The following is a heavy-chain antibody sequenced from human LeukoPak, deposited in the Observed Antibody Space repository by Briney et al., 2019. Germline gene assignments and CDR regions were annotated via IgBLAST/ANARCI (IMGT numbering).Heavy chain of an antibody. CDR2: IYSDDRT. Sequence: NPGGSLRLSCAASGFTASSNYMSWVRQAPGKGLEWVSVIYSDDRTYYADSVKGQFTISRHTSKKTLYLQMNSLRAEDTAVYYCAREVMAKRRAFDIWGQGTVVTVSS. CDR3: AREVMAKRRAFDI. D-gene: IGHD2-8*01. V-gene: IGHV3-53*04. J-gene: IGHJ3*02. CDR1: GFTASSNY.